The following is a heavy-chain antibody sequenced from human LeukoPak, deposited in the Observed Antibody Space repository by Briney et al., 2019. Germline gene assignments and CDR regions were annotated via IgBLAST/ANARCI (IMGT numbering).Heavy chain of an antibody. D-gene: IGHD5-18*01. Sequence: PGGSLRLSCAASGVSFSSYGMNWVRQAPGKGLGWVSYISSSGSSISYADSVKGRFTISRDDAKNSLYLQMNSLRDEDTAVYYCARRRAWDTAMVDFDYWGQGTLVTVSS. CDR1: GVSFSSYG. J-gene: IGHJ4*02. CDR2: ISSSGSSI. V-gene: IGHV3-48*02. CDR3: ARRRAWDTAMVDFDY.